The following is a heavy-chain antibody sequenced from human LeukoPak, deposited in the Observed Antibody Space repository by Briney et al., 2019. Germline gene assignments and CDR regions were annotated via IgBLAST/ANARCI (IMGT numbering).Heavy chain of an antibody. CDR1: GYIFTKYH. CDR2: ISAYNGNT. CDR3: LGGATDDAFDI. D-gene: IGHD3-16*01. V-gene: IGHV1-18*04. Sequence: ASVKVSCKASGYIFTKYHMHWVRQAPGQGLEWMGWISAYNGNTNYAQKLQGRVTMTTDTSTSTAYMELRSLRSDDTAVYYCLGGATDDAFDIWGQGTMVTVSS. J-gene: IGHJ3*02.